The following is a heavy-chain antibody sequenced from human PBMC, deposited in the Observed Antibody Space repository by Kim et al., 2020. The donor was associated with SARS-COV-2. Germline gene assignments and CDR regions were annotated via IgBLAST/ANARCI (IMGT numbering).Heavy chain of an antibody. V-gene: IGHV1-3*01. D-gene: IGHD3-10*01. CDR1: GYTFDTFS. CDR2: INGGNGNT. Sequence: ASVKVSCKASGYTFDTFSLYWLRQAPGQRFEWMGWINGGNGNTRYSQNFQGRVTFTRDTSATIAYMELTSLTFKDTAVYYCAREGSGSYNWLDPWGQGTL. CDR3: AREGSGSYNWLDP. J-gene: IGHJ5*02.